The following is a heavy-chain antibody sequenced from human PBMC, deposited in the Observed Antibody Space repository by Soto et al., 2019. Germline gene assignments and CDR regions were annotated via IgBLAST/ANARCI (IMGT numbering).Heavy chain of an antibody. CDR3: ARAPGDYCDY. Sequence: QVQLQESGPGLVKPSQTLSLTCTVSGGSISSGGYYWSWIRQHPGKGLEWIGYIFYSGSTFYNPSRKSRIAISVDTSKNQCSLKLSSVTAADTAVYYCARAPGDYCDYWGQGALVTVSS. V-gene: IGHV4-31*03. CDR2: IFYSGST. CDR1: GGSISSGGYY. J-gene: IGHJ4*02.